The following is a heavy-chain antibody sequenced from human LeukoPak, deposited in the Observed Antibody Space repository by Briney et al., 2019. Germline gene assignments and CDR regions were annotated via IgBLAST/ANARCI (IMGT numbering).Heavy chain of an antibody. Sequence: SETLSLTCAVYGGSFSRYYWSWIRQPPGNGLEWIGEINHSGSTNYNPSLKSRVTISVDTSKNQFSLKLSSVTAADTAVYYCARGSSSGWNYWGQGTLVTVSS. CDR2: INHSGST. CDR3: ARGSSSGWNY. J-gene: IGHJ4*02. CDR1: GGSFSRYY. V-gene: IGHV4-34*01. D-gene: IGHD6-19*01.